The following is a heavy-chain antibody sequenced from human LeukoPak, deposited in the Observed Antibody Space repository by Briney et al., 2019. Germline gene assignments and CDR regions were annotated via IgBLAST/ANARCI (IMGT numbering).Heavy chain of an antibody. Sequence: GGSLRLSCAASGFTFSSYGMTWVRQAPGKGLEWVSAISGSGGSTYYADSVKGRFTISRDNSKNTLYVQMNSLRAEDTAVYYCAKDFVVVPGNVNYFDSWGQGTLVTVSS. J-gene: IGHJ4*02. V-gene: IGHV3-23*01. CDR3: AKDFVVVPGNVNYFDS. CDR1: GFTFSSYG. CDR2: ISGSGGST. D-gene: IGHD2-21*02.